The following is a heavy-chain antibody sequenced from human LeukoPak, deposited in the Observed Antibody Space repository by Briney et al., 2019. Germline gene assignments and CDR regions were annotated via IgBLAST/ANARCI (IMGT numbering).Heavy chain of an antibody. J-gene: IGHJ4*02. CDR3: ARQGRGEGHFDY. V-gene: IGHV3-48*01. D-gene: IGHD3-10*01. CDR1: GFTVSSNY. Sequence: HPGGSLRLSCAASGFTVSSNYMSWVRQAPGKGLEWVSHISDSGSSIYYGDSVKGRFAISRDNAKSSLYLQMDSLRAEDTAVYYCARQGRGEGHFDYWGQGTLVSVSS. CDR2: ISDSGSSI.